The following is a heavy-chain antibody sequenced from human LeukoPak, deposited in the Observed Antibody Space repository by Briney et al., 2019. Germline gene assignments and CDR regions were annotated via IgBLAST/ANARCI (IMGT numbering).Heavy chain of an antibody. CDR1: GYTFTSYY. D-gene: IGHD1-26*01. Sequence: ASVKVSCTASGYTFTSYYMHWVRQAPGQGLEWMGIINPSGGSSSYAQKFQGRVTMTRDMSTSTVYMELSSLRSEDTAVYYCARGSSKRIVGASDWGQGTLVTVSS. J-gene: IGHJ4*02. V-gene: IGHV1-46*01. CDR3: ARGSSKRIVGASD. CDR2: INPSGGSS.